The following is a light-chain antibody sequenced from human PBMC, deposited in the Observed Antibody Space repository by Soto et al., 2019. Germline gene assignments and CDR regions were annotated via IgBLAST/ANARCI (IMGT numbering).Light chain of an antibody. CDR1: SSDVGGYEY. J-gene: IGLJ1*01. CDR3: SSFEGSHYV. Sequence: QSVLTQPPSASGSPGQSVTISCTGTSSDVGGYEYVSWYQQHPGKAPKLIIYDVLKRPSGVPDRFSGSKSANTASLTVSGLQAEDEADYYCSSFEGSHYVFGTGTKVTVL. CDR2: DVL. V-gene: IGLV2-8*01.